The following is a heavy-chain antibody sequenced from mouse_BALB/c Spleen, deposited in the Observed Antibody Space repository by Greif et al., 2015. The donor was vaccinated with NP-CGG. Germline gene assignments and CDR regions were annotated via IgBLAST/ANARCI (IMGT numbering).Heavy chain of an antibody. J-gene: IGHJ4*01. Sequence: VQLQQSGAELVKPGASVKLSCTASGFNIKDTYMHWVKQRPEQGLEWIGRIDPANGNTKYDPRFQGKATITADTSSNTAYLQLSSLTSEDSAVYYCARRDYYDYDGGYAMDYWGQGTSVTVSS. CDR2: IDPANGNT. D-gene: IGHD2-4*01. CDR1: GFNIKDTY. V-gene: IGHV14-3*02. CDR3: ARRDYYDYDGGYAMDY.